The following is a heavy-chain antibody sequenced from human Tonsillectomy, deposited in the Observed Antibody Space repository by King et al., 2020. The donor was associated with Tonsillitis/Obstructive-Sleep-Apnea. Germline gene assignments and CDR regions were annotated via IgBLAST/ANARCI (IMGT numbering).Heavy chain of an antibody. CDR3: ATALVPHH. D-gene: IGHD3-9*01. J-gene: IGHJ4*02. CDR1: GLTFDDYT. CDR2: ISWDGGKT. Sequence: QLVQSGGVVVQPGGSLRLSCAASGLTFDDYTMHWVRQAPGKGLEWVSLISWDGGKTCYADSVKGRFTISRDNSKSSLYLQMNSLRTEDTASYYCATALVPHHWGQGTLVTVSS. V-gene: IGHV3-43*01.